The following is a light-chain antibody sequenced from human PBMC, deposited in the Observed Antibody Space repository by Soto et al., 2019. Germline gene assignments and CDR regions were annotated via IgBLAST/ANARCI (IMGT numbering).Light chain of an antibody. CDR2: KAS. CDR3: QQYNTYSGT. Sequence: DIQMTQSPSTLSASVGDRVTITCRASQNVENYLAWYQQKPGKAPKLLIYKASGLESGVPSRFSGSGYGTEFTLTISSLQSDDFATYYCQQYNTYSGTFGQGTKVDIK. V-gene: IGKV1-5*03. CDR1: QNVENY. J-gene: IGKJ1*01.